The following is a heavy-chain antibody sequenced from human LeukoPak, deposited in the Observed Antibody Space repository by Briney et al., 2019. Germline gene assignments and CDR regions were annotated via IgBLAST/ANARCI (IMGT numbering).Heavy chain of an antibody. V-gene: IGHV3-23*01. Sequence: GGFLRLSCAASGFTFSSYAMSWVRQAPGKGLEWVSAISGSGGSTYYADSVKGRFTISRDNSKNTLYLQMNSLRAEDTAVYYCGRDLGGRSGYWGQGTLVTVSS. CDR2: ISGSGGST. D-gene: IGHD1-26*01. CDR3: GRDLGGRSGY. J-gene: IGHJ4*02. CDR1: GFTFSSYA.